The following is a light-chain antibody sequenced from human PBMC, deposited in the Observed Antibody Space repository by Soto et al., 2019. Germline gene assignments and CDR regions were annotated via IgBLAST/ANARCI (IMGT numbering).Light chain of an antibody. Sequence: MMTQFPDTVSVTPGETVTLSCGASQSVRTNLAWYQQRPGQAPRLLIHYSSTRATDVPARFSGSGSGTNFTLTISSLQPEDFATYYCQQYKSYSRMFGQGTKVDIK. CDR2: YSS. CDR3: QQYKSYSRM. J-gene: IGKJ1*01. V-gene: IGKV3D-15*01. CDR1: QSVRTN.